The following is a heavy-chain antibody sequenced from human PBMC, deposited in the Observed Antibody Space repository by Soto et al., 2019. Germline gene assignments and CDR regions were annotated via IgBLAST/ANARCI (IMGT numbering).Heavy chain of an antibody. CDR1: GFTFSSYG. D-gene: IGHD6-19*01. CDR3: ARGVAVAGTYYGMDV. CDR2: INSDGSST. Sequence: GGSLRLSCAASGFTFSSYGMHWVRQAPGKGLVWVSRINSDGSSTSYADSVKGRFTISRDNAKNTLYLQMNSLRAEDTAVYYCARGVAVAGTYYGMDVWGQGTTVTVSS. V-gene: IGHV3-74*01. J-gene: IGHJ6*02.